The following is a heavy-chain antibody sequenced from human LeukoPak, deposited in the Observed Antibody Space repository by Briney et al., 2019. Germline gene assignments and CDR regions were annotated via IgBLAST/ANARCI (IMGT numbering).Heavy chain of an antibody. V-gene: IGHV4-34*01. J-gene: IGHJ6*02. CDR2: INHSGST. D-gene: IGHD2-15*01. CDR3: ASEYCSGGSCNYYYGMDV. CDR1: GGSFSGYY. Sequence: PSETLSLTCAVYGGSFSGYYWSWIRQPPGKGLEWIGEINHSGSTNYNPSLKSRVTISVDTSKDQFSLKLSSVTAADTAVYYCASEYCSGGSCNYYYGMDVWGQGTTVTVSS.